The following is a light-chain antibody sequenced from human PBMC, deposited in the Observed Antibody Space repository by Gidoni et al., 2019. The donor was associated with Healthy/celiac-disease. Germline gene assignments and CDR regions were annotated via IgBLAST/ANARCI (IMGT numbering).Light chain of an antibody. J-gene: IGLJ1*01. Sequence: QSVLTQPPSASGTPGQRVTISCYGSSSNIGSNTVNWSQQLPGTAPKLLLYSNNQRPSGVPDLFSGSKSGTSAPLAISGLQSEDEADYYCAAWDDSLNGLYVFGTGTKVTVL. CDR1: SSNIGSNT. V-gene: IGLV1-44*01. CDR3: AAWDDSLNGLYV. CDR2: SNN.